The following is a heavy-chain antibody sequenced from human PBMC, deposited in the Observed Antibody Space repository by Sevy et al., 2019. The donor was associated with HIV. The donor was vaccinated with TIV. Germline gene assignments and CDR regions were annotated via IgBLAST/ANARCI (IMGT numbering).Heavy chain of an antibody. Sequence: SETLSLTCTVSGGSISSGDYYWSWIRQPPGKGLEWIGYIYYSGSTYYNPSLKSRVTISVDTSKNQFSLKLSSVTAAVTAGYYCARVRAARPLSWFDPWGQGTLVTVSS. CDR1: GGSISSGDYY. CDR2: IYYSGST. D-gene: IGHD6-6*01. V-gene: IGHV4-30-4*01. J-gene: IGHJ5*02. CDR3: ARVRAARPLSWFDP.